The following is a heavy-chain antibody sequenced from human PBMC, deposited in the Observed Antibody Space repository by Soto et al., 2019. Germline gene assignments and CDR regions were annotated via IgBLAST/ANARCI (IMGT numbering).Heavy chain of an antibody. J-gene: IGHJ4*02. CDR1: GGTFSSDS. Sequence: QVQLVQSGAEVKKPGSSVKVSCKASGGTFSSDSFSWVRQAPGQGLEWMGGIIPMFDTPIYAQKFQDRVTITADESTSTAYMRLSSLRSGDTAVYYCASSGGLDRDFNYWGQGSLVTVSS. V-gene: IGHV1-69*12. CDR3: ASSGGLDRDFNY. D-gene: IGHD2-15*01. CDR2: IIPMFDTP.